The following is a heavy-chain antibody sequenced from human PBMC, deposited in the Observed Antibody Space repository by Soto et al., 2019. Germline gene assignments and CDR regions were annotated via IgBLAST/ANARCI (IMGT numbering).Heavy chain of an antibody. CDR1: GFTFSAYG. V-gene: IGHV3-33*01. D-gene: IGHD1-1*01. Sequence: QVQLVESGGGVVQPGTSLSLSCVASGFTFSAYGMHWVRQAPGKGLEWVAVIWYDGSNKYYADSVKGRFTMPRDNSENTLYLHMNSLRAEDTALYYCARDLFTTLTRHGAFDIWGQGAMVTVSS. CDR2: IWYDGSNK. J-gene: IGHJ3*02. CDR3: ARDLFTTLTRHGAFDI.